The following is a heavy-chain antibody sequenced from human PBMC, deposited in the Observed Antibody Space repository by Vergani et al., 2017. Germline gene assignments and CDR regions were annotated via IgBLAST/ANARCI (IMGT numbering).Heavy chain of an antibody. Sequence: QVQLVQSGAEVKKPGSSVKVSCKASGATFRSNTISWVRQVPGQGLEWMGRIIPVLGKTKYAQDFQGRLTITADTSTSTAYMELTSLRSQDTAVYYCAREEVVVVPAAMEGSSTPYYYYYGMDVWGQGTTVTVSS. V-gene: IGHV1-69*08. J-gene: IGHJ6*02. CDR2: IIPVLGKT. CDR3: AREEVVVVPAAMEGSSTPYYYYYGMDV. CDR1: GATFRSNT. D-gene: IGHD2-2*01.